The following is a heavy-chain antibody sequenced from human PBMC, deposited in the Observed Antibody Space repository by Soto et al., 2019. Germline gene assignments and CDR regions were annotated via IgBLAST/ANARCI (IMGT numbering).Heavy chain of an antibody. D-gene: IGHD6-13*01. V-gene: IGHV3-33*01. J-gene: IGHJ5*02. Sequence: GGSLRLSCAASGFTFSSYGMHWVRQAPGKGLEWVAVIWYDGSNKYYADSVKGRSTISRDNSKNTLYLQMNSLRAEDTAVYYCARHPERIAEIGWFDPWGQGTLVTVSS. CDR3: ARHPERIAEIGWFDP. CDR2: IWYDGSNK. CDR1: GFTFSSYG.